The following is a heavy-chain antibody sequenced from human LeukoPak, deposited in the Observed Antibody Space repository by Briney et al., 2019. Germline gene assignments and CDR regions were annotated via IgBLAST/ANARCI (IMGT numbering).Heavy chain of an antibody. D-gene: IGHD3-22*01. CDR1: GYTFTSYG. CDR2: TSAYNGNT. V-gene: IGHV1-18*01. CDR3: ARSYYDSSGYYDDAFDI. Sequence: ASVKVSCKASGYTFTSYGISWVRQAPGQGLEWMGWTSAYNGNTNYAQKLQGRVTMTTDTSTSTAYMELRSLRSDDTAVYYCARSYYDSSGYYDDAFDIWGQGTMVTVSS. J-gene: IGHJ3*02.